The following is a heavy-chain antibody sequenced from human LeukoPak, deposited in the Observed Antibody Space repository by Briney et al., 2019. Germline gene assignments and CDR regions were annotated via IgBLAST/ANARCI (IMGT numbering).Heavy chain of an antibody. CDR1: GFTFSSYG. D-gene: IGHD3-10*01. V-gene: IGHV3-33*06. J-gene: IGHJ6*03. Sequence: GGSLRLSCAASGFTFSSYGMHWVRQAPGKGLEWVAVIWYDGSNKYYADSVKGRFTISRDNSKNTLYLQMNSLRAEDTAVYYCAKPGSYYYYYMDVWGKGTTVTVSS. CDR3: AKPGSYYYYYMDV. CDR2: IWYDGSNK.